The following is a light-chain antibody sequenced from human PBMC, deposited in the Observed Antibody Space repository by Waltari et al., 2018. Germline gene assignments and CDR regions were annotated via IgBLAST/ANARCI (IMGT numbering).Light chain of an antibody. Sequence: DMQMTQSPYYLSESVGDRVTNSCRASQDIHTWLAWYQQKPGKAPKLLIYGASSLQSGVPSRFSGSGSGTDFTLVISSLQPEDFATYYCQQANSFPLAFGQGTKVEMK. J-gene: IGKJ1*01. CDR3: QQANSFPLA. V-gene: IGKV1D-12*01. CDR2: GAS. CDR1: QDIHTW.